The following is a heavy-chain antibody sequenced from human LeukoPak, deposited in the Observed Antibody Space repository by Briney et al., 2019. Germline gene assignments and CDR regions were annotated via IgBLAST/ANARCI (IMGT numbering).Heavy chain of an antibody. CDR3: ARDTHYYDSSGSNSLTY. CDR2: IKQDGSEK. J-gene: IGHJ4*02. D-gene: IGHD3-22*01. Sequence: GGSLRLSCAASGFMFSSNWMSWVRLAPGKGLEWVANIKQDGSEKYYVDSVKGRFTISRDNAKNSLYLQMNSLRAEDTAVYYCARDTHYYDSSGSNSLTYWGQGTLVTVSS. V-gene: IGHV3-7*01. CDR1: GFMFSSNW.